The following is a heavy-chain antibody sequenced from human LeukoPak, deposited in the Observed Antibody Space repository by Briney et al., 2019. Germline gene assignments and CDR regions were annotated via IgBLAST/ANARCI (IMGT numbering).Heavy chain of an antibody. CDR1: GFTFSSYW. V-gene: IGHV3-74*01. CDR3: ARGRGYRYVKYYFDY. J-gene: IGHJ4*02. CDR2: INSDGSST. D-gene: IGHD5-18*01. Sequence: GGSLRLSCAASGFTFSSYWMHWVRQAPGEGLVWVSRINSDGSSTSYAESVKGRFTISRDNAKNSLYLQMNSLRAEDTAVYYCARGRGYRYVKYYFDYWGQGTLVTVSS.